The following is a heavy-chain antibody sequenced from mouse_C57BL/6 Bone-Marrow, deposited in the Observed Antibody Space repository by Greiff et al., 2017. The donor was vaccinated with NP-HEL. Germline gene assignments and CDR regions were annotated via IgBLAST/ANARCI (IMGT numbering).Heavy chain of an antibody. V-gene: IGHV1-52*01. CDR2: IDPSDSET. CDR1: GYTFTSYW. D-gene: IGHD2-2*01. Sequence: VQRVESGAELVRPGSSVKLSCKASGYTFTSYWMHWVKQRPIQGLEWIGNIDPSDSETHYNQKFKDKATLTVDKSSSTAYMQLSSLTSEDSAVYYCARGEGLLWFYWYFDVWGTGTTVTVSS. CDR3: ARGEGLLWFYWYFDV. J-gene: IGHJ1*03.